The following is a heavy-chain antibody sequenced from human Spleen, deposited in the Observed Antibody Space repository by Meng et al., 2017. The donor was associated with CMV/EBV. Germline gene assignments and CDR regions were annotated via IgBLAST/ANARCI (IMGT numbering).Heavy chain of an antibody. J-gene: IGHJ4*02. D-gene: IGHD4-11*01. CDR1: GFTFTTTH. Sequence: LSCAASGFTFTTTHMNWVRQAPGKGLEWVGRLKTKTDGATTDYAAPVKGRFTISRDDSKNTVYLQMNDLKTEDTGMYFCVLQYFDYWGQGTLVTVSS. CDR3: VLQYFDY. V-gene: IGHV3-15*01. CDR2: LKTKTDGATT.